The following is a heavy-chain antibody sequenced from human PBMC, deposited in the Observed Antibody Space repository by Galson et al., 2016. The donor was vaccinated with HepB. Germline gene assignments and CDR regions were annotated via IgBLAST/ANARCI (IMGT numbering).Heavy chain of an antibody. V-gene: IGHV4-61*01. J-gene: IGHJ4*02. CDR2: IFYTGST. D-gene: IGHD5-18*01. Sequence: SETLSLTCTVSGDSISSSSFSWSWIRQPPGKGLEWMGYIFYTGSTNYNPSLKSRVTISIDTSKRQFFLKLRSVTAVDAAVYYCARAGEYSFGLGIHFDYWSQGTLVTVSS. CDR1: GDSISSSSFS. CDR3: ARAGEYSFGLGIHFDY.